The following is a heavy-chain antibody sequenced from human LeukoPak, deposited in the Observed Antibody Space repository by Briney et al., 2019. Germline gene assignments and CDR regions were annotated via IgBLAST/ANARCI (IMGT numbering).Heavy chain of an antibody. Sequence: ASVKVSCKASGYTFTNFDINWVRQASGQGLEWVGWMTPNNGNAGYAQKFQGRVTMTSDASIGTAYMELSGLRSEDTAIYYCARDSSSSWYYYDYWGQGTLVTVSS. D-gene: IGHD6-13*01. CDR3: ARDSSSSWYYYDY. CDR2: MTPNNGNA. V-gene: IGHV1-8*01. J-gene: IGHJ4*02. CDR1: GYTFTNFD.